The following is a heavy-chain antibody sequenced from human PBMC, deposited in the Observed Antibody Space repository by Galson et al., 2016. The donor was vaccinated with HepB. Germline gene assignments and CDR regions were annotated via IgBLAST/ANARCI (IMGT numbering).Heavy chain of an antibody. V-gene: IGHV6-1*01. CDR2: TYYRSKWYV. CDR1: GDSVSGNSAT. D-gene: IGHD1-26*01. CDR3: ARGVGRRIEVGGPSYYYYCLDV. J-gene: IGHJ6*02. Sequence: CAISGDSVSGNSATWNWIRQSPSRGLEWLGRTYYRSKWYVDYAESMKSRIMINPDTSKNQISPQMNSVTPEDSAVYYCARGVGRRIEVGGPSYYYYCLDVWGQGTTVTVSS.